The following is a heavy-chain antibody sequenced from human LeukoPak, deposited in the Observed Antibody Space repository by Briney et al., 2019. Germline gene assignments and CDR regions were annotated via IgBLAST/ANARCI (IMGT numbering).Heavy chain of an antibody. J-gene: IGHJ3*02. CDR3: ARRPQYTTSWSAFDI. Sequence: GGSLRLSCAASGFTFSSYAMHWVRQAPGKGLEYVSAISNNGGSTFYANSVKGRFTISRDNSKNTLYLQMGSLRAEDMAVYYCARRPQYTTSWSAFDIWGQGTMVTVSS. CDR2: ISNNGGST. CDR1: GFTFSSYA. D-gene: IGHD6-6*01. V-gene: IGHV3-64*01.